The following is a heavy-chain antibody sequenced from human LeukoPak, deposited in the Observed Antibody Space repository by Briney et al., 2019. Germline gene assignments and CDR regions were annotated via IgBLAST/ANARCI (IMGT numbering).Heavy chain of an antibody. CDR1: GFTFSSYA. CDR2: ISGSGGST. Sequence: GGSLRLSCAASGFTFSSYAMSWVRQASGRGLEWVSAISGSGGSTYSADSVKGRFTISRDNSKNTLYLQMNSLRVKATAVYVCAKDSMIVVVMSDDAFDIWGQGPMVTVSS. J-gene: IGHJ3*02. V-gene: IGHV3-23*01. CDR3: AKDSMIVVVMSDDAFDI. D-gene: IGHD3-22*01.